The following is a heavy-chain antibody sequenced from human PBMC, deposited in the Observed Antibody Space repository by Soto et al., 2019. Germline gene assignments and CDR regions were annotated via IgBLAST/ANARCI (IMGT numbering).Heavy chain of an antibody. J-gene: IGHJ5*02. CDR2: IYPGDSDT. CDR3: ARHLYCSNNNCGRWFDP. V-gene: IGHV5-51*01. Sequence: GESLKISCKGSGYSFTSYWIGWVRQMPGKGLEWMGIIYPGDSDTRYSPSFQGQVTISADKSTRTAYLQWSSLKASDTAMYYCARHLYCSNNNCGRWFDPWGQGTLVTVSS. D-gene: IGHD2-2*01. CDR1: GYSFTSYW.